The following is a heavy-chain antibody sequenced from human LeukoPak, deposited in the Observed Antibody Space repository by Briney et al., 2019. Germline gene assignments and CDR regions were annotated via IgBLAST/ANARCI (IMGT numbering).Heavy chain of an antibody. V-gene: IGHV4-4*07. J-gene: IGHJ2*01. CDR3: ARSTVTNYWYFDL. CDR2: TYTSGST. CDR1: GGSISSYY. D-gene: IGHD4-17*01. Sequence: SETLSLTCTVSGGSISSYYWSWIRQPAGKGLEWIGHTYTSGSTNYNPSLKSRVTMSVDTSKNHFSLKLSSVTAADTAVYLCARSTVTNYWYFDLWGRGTLVTVSS.